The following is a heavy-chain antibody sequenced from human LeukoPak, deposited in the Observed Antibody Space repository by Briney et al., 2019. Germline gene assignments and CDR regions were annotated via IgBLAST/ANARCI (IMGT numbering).Heavy chain of an antibody. CDR1: GYTFTSYG. CDR3: VLGTAINYYYYYMDV. Sequence: ASVKVSCKASGYTFTSYGISWVRQAPGQGLEWMGWTSAYNGNTNYAQKLQGRVTMTTDTSTSTAYMELRSLRSDDTAVYYCVLGTAINYYYYYMDVWGKGTTVTVSS. CDR2: TSAYNGNT. J-gene: IGHJ6*03. V-gene: IGHV1-18*01. D-gene: IGHD1-1*01.